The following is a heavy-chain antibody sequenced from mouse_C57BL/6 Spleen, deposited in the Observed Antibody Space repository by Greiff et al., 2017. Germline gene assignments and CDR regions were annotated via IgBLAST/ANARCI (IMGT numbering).Heavy chain of an antibody. CDR2: IHPNSGST. CDR3: ARGITTVVARYFDV. Sequence: QVQLQQPGAELVKPGASVKLSCKASGYTFTSYWMHWVKQRPGQGLEWIGMIHPNSGSTNYNEKFKSKATLTVDKSSSTAYMQLSSLTSEDSAVYYCARGITTVVARYFDVWGTWTTVTVSS. CDR1: GYTFTSYW. D-gene: IGHD1-1*01. V-gene: IGHV1-64*01. J-gene: IGHJ1*03.